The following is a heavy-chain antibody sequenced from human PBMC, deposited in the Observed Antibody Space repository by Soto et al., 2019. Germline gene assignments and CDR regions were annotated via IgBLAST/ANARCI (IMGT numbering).Heavy chain of an antibody. CDR2: IFWDDDK. CDR1: GFSLSPSGVG. V-gene: IGHV2-5*02. CDR3: AHSFDDGPCFDP. J-gene: IGHJ5*02. Sequence: QITFKESGPTLVKPTQTLTLTCTFSGFSLSPSGVGVGWIRQPPGKALEWLALIFWDDDKRYSPSLKRRLTITEDTSKKQVVLTMTDMDPVDTATYCFAHSFDDGPCFDPWGQGTLVTVSS. D-gene: IGHD4-17*01.